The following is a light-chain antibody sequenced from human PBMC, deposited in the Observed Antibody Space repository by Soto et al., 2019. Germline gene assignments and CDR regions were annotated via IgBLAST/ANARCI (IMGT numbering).Light chain of an antibody. Sequence: DIQMTQSPSTLSASVGDRVTITCRASQSMTSWLGWYQQKPGKAPKLLIYKASSLESGVPSRFSGSGSGTEFTLTISSLQPDDFATYYCQQYNSYPFTFGPGTKVDIK. CDR3: QQYNSYPFT. CDR2: KAS. CDR1: QSMTSW. V-gene: IGKV1-5*03. J-gene: IGKJ3*01.